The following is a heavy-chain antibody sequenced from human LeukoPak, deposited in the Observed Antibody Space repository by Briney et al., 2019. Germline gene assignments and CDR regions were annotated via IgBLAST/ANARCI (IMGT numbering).Heavy chain of an antibody. CDR3: AKGGSSGDHAFVY. V-gene: IGHV3-30*02. D-gene: IGHD2-21*02. J-gene: IGHJ4*02. CDR1: GFTFSDYG. CDR2: IGYDGISN. Sequence: GGSLRLSCAASGFTFSDYGMNWVRQAPGKGLEWVTFIGYDGISNFYADSVKGRFTISRDNSKNTLYLQMNSLRPEDTAVYYCAKGGSSGDHAFVYWGQGTLVTVSS.